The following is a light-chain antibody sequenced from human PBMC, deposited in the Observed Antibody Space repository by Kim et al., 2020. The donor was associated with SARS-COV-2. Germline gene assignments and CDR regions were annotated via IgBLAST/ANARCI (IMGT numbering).Light chain of an antibody. CDR3: AAWDDSLKGV. V-gene: IGLV1-44*01. J-gene: IGLJ3*02. Sequence: ELTQPPSASGTPGQRVTISCSGSSSNIGSNTVNWYQQLPGTAPKLLIYSNNQRPSGVPDRFSGSKSGTSASLAISGLQSEDEADYYCAAWDDSLKGVFGGGTQLTVL. CDR1: SSNIGSNT. CDR2: SNN.